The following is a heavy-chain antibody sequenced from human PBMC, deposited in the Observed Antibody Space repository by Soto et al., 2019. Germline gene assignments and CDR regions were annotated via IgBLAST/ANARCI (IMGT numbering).Heavy chain of an antibody. Sequence: GASVKVSCKASGGTFSSYTISWVRQAPGQGLEWMGRIIPILGIANYAQKFQGRVTITADKSTSTAYMELSSLRSEDTAVYYCARPPSIAEAGTTVRWGQGTLVTVSS. J-gene: IGHJ4*02. V-gene: IGHV1-69*02. CDR3: ARPPSIAEAGTTVR. CDR1: GGTFSSYT. D-gene: IGHD6-13*01. CDR2: IIPILGIA.